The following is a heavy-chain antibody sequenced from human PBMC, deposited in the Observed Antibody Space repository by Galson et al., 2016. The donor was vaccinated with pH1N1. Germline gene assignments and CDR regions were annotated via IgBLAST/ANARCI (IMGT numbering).Heavy chain of an antibody. Sequence: PALVKPTQTLTLTCTVSGFSLDTSVVGVGWIRQPPGKALEWLGDICWNDEKRYSPSLRNSLTITKDASKNQVVLTMTNVDPVDTATYFCAHRRSPYVDFCGGPNWLDSWGQGTLVIVSS. V-gene: IGHV2-5*01. CDR3: AHRRSPYVDFCGGPNWLDS. CDR1: GFSLDTSVVG. J-gene: IGHJ5*01. D-gene: IGHD3-3*01. CDR2: ICWNDEK.